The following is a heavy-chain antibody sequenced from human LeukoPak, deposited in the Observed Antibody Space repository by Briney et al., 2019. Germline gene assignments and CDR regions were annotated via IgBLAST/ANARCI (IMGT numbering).Heavy chain of an antibody. D-gene: IGHD6-6*01. J-gene: IGHJ6*03. CDR1: GYTFTSYG. Sequence: ASVKVSCKASGYTFTSYGISWVRQAPGQGLEWMGWISAYNGNTNYAQKLQGRVTIPTDTSTTTAYMELRSLRSDDTAVYYCARGIRAARPLLTSRDYYYMDVWGKGTTVTVSS. CDR3: ARGIRAARPLLTSRDYYYMDV. V-gene: IGHV1-18*01. CDR2: ISAYNGNT.